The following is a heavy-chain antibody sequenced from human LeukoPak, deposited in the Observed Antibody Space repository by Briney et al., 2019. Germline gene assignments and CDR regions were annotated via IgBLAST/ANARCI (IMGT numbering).Heavy chain of an antibody. V-gene: IGHV3-23*01. D-gene: IGHD3-10*01. CDR1: GLTSRSYV. CDR2: ISARGGST. CDR3: AQASSDYFGSGSLTS. Sequence: PGGSLRLSCAASGLTSRSYVMSWVRQAPGKGLEWVSGISARGGSTHYADAVKGRFTISRDISKNTLYLQMSSLRAEDTAIYYCAQASSDYFGSGSLTSWGQGTLVTVSS. J-gene: IGHJ5*02.